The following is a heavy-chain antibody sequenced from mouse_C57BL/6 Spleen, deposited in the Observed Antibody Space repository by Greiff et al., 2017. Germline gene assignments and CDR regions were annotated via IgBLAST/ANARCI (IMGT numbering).Heavy chain of an antibody. CDR3: ARGGLGPWYFDV. D-gene: IGHD4-1*01. CDR1: GYTFTSYW. V-gene: IGHV1-69*01. Sequence: QVQLQQPGAELVMPGASVKLSCKASGYTFTSYWMHWVKQRPGQGLEWIGEIDPSDSYTNYNPKFKGKSTLTVDKSSSTAYMQLRSLTSEDSAVYYCARGGLGPWYFDVWGTGTTVTVSS. J-gene: IGHJ1*03. CDR2: IDPSDSYT.